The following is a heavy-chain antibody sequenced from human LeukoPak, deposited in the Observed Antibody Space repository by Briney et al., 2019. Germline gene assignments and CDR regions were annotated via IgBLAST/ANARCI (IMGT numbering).Heavy chain of an antibody. J-gene: IGHJ5*02. D-gene: IGHD3-10*01. CDR1: GGTFSSYA. Sequence: SVKVSCKASGGTFSSYAISWVRQAPGQGLEWMGGIIPIFGTANYAQKFQGRVTITADESASTAYMELSSLRSEDTAVYYCAKNMVRGYRLGHNWFDPWGQGTLVTVSS. CDR3: AKNMVRGYRLGHNWFDP. CDR2: IIPIFGTA. V-gene: IGHV1-69*13.